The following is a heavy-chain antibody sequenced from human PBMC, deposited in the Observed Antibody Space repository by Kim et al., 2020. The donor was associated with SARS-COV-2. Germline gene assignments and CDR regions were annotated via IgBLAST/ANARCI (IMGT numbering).Heavy chain of an antibody. Sequence: DAGKGRFTISRDNSKNTLYLQMNSLRAEDTAVYYCAREPVSWGEGDAFDIWGQGTMVTVSS. V-gene: IGHV3-66*01. CDR3: AREPVSWGEGDAFDI. J-gene: IGHJ3*02. D-gene: IGHD3-16*01.